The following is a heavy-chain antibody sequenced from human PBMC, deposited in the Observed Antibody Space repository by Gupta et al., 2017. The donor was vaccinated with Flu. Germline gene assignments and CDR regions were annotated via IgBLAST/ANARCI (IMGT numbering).Heavy chain of an antibody. V-gene: IGHV5-10-1*01. CDR3: ARPVVQILDDIDALDV. CDR2: IAPSDPYT. Sequence: EVQLVQSGAEVKKPGESLRISCKGSGYSFTNYYITWVRQMPGKGLEWMGRIAPSDPYTNYNPSFQGHVTISADKSISTAYLQWNSLKASDTAMYYCARPVVQILDDIDALDVWGQGTMVTVSS. D-gene: IGHD3-9*01. CDR1: GYSFTNYY. J-gene: IGHJ3*01.